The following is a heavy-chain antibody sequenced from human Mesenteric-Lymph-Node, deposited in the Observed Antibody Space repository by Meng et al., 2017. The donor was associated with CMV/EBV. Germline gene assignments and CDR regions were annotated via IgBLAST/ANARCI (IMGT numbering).Heavy chain of an antibody. Sequence: KVSCKASGYRFSTYGVSWVRQAPGHGLEWMGWITPYNGNTNYAQKLQGRVTLTTDTSTDTAYMELRSLRSDDTAVYYCARRSDWVDYWGQGTLVTVSS. CDR3: ARRSDWVDY. CDR2: ITPYNGNT. V-gene: IGHV1-18*01. J-gene: IGHJ4*02. CDR1: GYRFSTYG. D-gene: IGHD3-9*01.